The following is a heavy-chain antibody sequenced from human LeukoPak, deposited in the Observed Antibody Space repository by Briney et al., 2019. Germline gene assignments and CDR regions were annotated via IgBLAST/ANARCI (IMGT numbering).Heavy chain of an antibody. Sequence: GESLKISCKGSGYSFTSYWIGWVRQMPGKGLEWMGIIYPGDSDTRYSPSFQGRVTISADKSITTAYLQWSSLKASDTAMYYCARRVKYYDFWSGYIGAFDIWGQGTMVTVSS. CDR1: GYSFTSYW. J-gene: IGHJ3*02. D-gene: IGHD3-3*01. V-gene: IGHV5-51*01. CDR3: ARRVKYYDFWSGYIGAFDI. CDR2: IYPGDSDT.